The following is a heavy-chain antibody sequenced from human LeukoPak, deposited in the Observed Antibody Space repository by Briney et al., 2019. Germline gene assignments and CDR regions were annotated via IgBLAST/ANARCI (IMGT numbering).Heavy chain of an antibody. Sequence: PGGSLRLSCAASGFPFSSYSMNWVRQAPGKGLEWVSSISSSSSYIYYADSVKGRFTISRDNAKNSLYLQMNSLRAEDTAVYYCARESLGSSGYYRDYWGQGTLVTVSS. D-gene: IGHD3-22*01. J-gene: IGHJ4*02. V-gene: IGHV3-21*01. CDR2: ISSSSSYI. CDR3: ARESLGSSGYYRDY. CDR1: GFPFSSYS.